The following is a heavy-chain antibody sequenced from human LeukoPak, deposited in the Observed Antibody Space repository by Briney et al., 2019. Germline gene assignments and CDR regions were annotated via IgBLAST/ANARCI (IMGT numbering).Heavy chain of an antibody. CDR2: ISSSASTI. CDR3: AREGFGELSDYYYYMDV. D-gene: IGHD3-10*01. CDR1: GFTFSSYE. Sequence: GGSLRLSCAATGFTFSSYEMNWVRQAPGKGLEWVSYISSSASTIYYADSVKGRFTISRDNAKNSLYLQMNSLRAEDTAVYYCAREGFGELSDYYYYMDVWGKGTTVTISS. V-gene: IGHV3-48*03. J-gene: IGHJ6*03.